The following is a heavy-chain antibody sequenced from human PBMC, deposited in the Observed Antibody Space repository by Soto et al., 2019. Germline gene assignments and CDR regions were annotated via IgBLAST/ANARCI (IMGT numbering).Heavy chain of an antibody. V-gene: IGHV4-39*01. J-gene: IGHJ4*02. Sequence: QGRLQESGPGLVRPSETLSLTCSVSGGSVNSSLYYWGWIRQPPGRGLEWIQSIYYTGSIYFNPSLKSRVTLSVDTSKNDLSLTMRSVTAADTAVYYCARQSFARVRAPVDYWGPGAPVTVSA. CDR3: ARQSFARVRAPVDY. CDR1: GGSVNSSLYY. CDR2: IYYTGSI. D-gene: IGHD3-3*01.